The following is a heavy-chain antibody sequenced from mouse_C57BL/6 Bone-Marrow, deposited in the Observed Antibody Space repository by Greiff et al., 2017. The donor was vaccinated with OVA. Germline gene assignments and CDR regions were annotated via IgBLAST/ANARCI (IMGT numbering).Heavy chain of an antibody. Sequence: ESGPGLVKPSQSLSLTCSVTGYSITSGYYWNWIRQFPGNKLEWMSYISYDGSNNYNPSLKNRISITRDTSKNQFFLKLNSVTTEDTATYYCARGGYDYDEGYWGQGTTLTVSS. D-gene: IGHD2-4*01. CDR3: ARGGYDYDEGY. V-gene: IGHV3-6*01. CDR1: GYSITSGYY. CDR2: ISYDGSN. J-gene: IGHJ2*01.